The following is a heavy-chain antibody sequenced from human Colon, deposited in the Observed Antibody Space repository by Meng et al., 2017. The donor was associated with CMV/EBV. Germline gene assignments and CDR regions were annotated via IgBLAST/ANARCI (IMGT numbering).Heavy chain of an antibody. Sequence: QLQLQESGPGLVKPSETLSLTCTVSGGSIGSSDYYWSWVRQPPGMGLELIGSIQSSWNNFYSPSRKSQATISVDTSKNQFSLRLGSVTAADTAVYFCARQGGYTKDDDYWGQGTLVTVSS. CDR2: IQSSWNN. CDR1: GGSIGSSDYY. V-gene: IGHV4-39*07. J-gene: IGHJ4*02. CDR3: ARQGGYTKDDDY. D-gene: IGHD2-2*02.